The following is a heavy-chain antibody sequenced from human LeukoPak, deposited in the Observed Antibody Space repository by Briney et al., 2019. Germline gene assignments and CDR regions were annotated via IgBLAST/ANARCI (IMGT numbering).Heavy chain of an antibody. J-gene: IGHJ4*02. D-gene: IGHD5-24*01. Sequence: GGSLRLSCAASAFTFSSYSMNWVRQAPGKGLEWVSSISSSGSYIYYADSVKGRFTISRDNAKNSLYLQMNSLRAEDTAVYYCARGDGYLDYWGQGTLVTVSS. V-gene: IGHV3-21*01. CDR1: AFTFSSYS. CDR3: ARGDGYLDY. CDR2: ISSSGSYI.